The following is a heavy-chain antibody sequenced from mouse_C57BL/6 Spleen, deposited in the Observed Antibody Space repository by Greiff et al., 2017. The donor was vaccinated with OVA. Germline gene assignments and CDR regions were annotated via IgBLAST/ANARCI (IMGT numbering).Heavy chain of an antibody. CDR2: ISDGGSYT. CDR3: AREGLRRWYFDV. CDR1: GFTFSSYA. D-gene: IGHD2-4*01. Sequence: EVKVEESGGGLVKPGGSLKLSCAASGFTFSSYAMSWVRQTPEKRLEWVATISDGGSYTYYPDNVKGRFTISRDNAKNNLYLQMSHLKSEDTAMYYCAREGLRRWYFDVWGTGTTVTVSS. V-gene: IGHV5-4*01. J-gene: IGHJ1*03.